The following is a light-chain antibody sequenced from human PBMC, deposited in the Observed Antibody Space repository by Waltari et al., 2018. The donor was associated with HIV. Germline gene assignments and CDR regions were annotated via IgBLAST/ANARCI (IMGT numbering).Light chain of an antibody. V-gene: IGLV4-69*01. CDR3: QTWDTGIRV. J-gene: IGLJ3*02. CDR1: SGHSNYD. CDR2: LNSDGSH. Sequence: QLVLTHSPSASASLGASVKFTCTLSSGHSNYDLAWHQQQPEKGPRYLMKLNSDGSHSKGDGIPDRFSGSSSGAERYLTISSLQSEDEADYYCQTWDTGIRVFGGGTKLTVL.